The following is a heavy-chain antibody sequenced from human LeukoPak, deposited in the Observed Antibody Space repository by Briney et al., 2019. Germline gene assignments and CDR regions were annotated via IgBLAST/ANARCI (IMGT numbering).Heavy chain of an antibody. CDR2: FDPEDRET. CDR3: ATPITMVRGVLSY. Sequence: ASVKVSCKVSGYTLTELSMHWVRQAPGKGLEWMGGFDPEDRETIYAQKFQGRVTMTEDTSTDTAYMELSSLRSEDTAVYYCATPITMVRGVLSYWGQGTLVTVSS. J-gene: IGHJ4*02. CDR1: GYTLTELS. D-gene: IGHD3-10*01. V-gene: IGHV1-24*01.